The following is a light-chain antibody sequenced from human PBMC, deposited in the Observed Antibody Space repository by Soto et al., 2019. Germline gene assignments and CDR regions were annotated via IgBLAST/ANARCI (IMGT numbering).Light chain of an antibody. CDR3: QQYHNWPQT. CDR1: QTVSSN. CDR2: GAS. V-gene: IGKV3-15*01. J-gene: IGKJ2*01. Sequence: EIVMTQSPATLSVSPGERATLSCRASQTVSSNLAWYQQKPGQAPRLLIYGASTRATGIPARFSGSGSGTEFNLTISSLQSEDFAVYYCQQYHNWPQTFGQGTKLEIK.